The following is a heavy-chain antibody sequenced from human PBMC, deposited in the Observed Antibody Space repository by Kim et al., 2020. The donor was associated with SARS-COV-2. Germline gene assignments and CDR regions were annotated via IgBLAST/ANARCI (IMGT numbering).Heavy chain of an antibody. D-gene: IGHD3-10*01. CDR3: ASILLWFGELSNAFDI. CDR1: GFTFSSYA. CDR2: ISYDGSNK. J-gene: IGHJ3*02. Sequence: GGSLRLSCAASGFTFSSYAMHWVRQAPGKGLEWVAVISYDGSNKYYADSVKGRFTISRDNSKNTLYLQMNSLRAEDTAVYYCASILLWFGELSNAFDIWGQGTMVTVSS. V-gene: IGHV3-30*04.